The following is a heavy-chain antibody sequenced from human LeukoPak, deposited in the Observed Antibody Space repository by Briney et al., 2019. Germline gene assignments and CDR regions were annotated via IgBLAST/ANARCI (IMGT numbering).Heavy chain of an antibody. V-gene: IGHV4-39*01. D-gene: IGHD4-17*01. Sequence: SETLSLTCTVSGGSISSSSYYWGWIRQPPGKGLEWIGSIYYSGSTYYNPSLKSRVTMSVDTSKNQFSLKLSSVPAADTAVYSCARHDYGDYGPFDYWGQGILGTVSS. CDR2: IYYSGST. CDR3: ARHDYGDYGPFDY. CDR1: GGSISSSSYY. J-gene: IGHJ4*02.